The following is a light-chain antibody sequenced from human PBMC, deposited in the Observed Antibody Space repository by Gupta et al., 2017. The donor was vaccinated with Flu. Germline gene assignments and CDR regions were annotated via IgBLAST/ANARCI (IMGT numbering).Light chain of an antibody. CDR1: SSDVGGSDY. V-gene: IGLV2-14*03. Sequence: QSALTQPASVSGSPGQSITISCTGTSSDVGGSDYVSWYQKHPGKAPKLIIFDVSNRPSGVSSRFSGSKSGNTASLTISGLQAEDVTDYYCSSYTSTSTFYVFGSGTKVTV. CDR2: DVS. J-gene: IGLJ1*01. CDR3: SSYTSTSTFYV.